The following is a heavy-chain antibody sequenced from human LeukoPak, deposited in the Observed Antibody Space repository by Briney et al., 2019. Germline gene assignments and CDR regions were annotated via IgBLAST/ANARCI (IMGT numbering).Heavy chain of an antibody. J-gene: IGHJ4*02. V-gene: IGHV3-66*01. Sequence: GGSLRLSCAVSGFTVSSNYMSWVRQAPGKGLEWVSVIYSGGSTYYADSVKGRFTISRDNSKNTLYLQMNSLRAEDTAVYYCARDTSGIGSYDYWGQGTLVTVSS. D-gene: IGHD3-10*01. CDR2: IYSGGST. CDR3: ARDTSGIGSYDY. CDR1: GFTVSSNY.